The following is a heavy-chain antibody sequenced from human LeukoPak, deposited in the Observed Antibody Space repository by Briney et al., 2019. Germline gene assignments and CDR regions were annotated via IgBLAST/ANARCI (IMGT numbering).Heavy chain of an antibody. CDR3: ARDSSGWYHWLDP. CDR1: GFTFSSYE. V-gene: IGHV3-48*03. D-gene: IGHD6-19*01. Sequence: GGSLRLSCVASGFTFSSYEMNWVRQAPGKGLEWISYITTGGSIIYYADSVKGRFTISRDNAKNSLCLQMNSPRAEDTAVYYCARDSSGWYHWLDPWGQGTLVTVSS. CDR2: ITTGGSII. J-gene: IGHJ5*02.